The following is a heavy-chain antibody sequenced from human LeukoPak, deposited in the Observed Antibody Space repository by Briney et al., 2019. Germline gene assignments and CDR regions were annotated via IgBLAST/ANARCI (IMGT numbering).Heavy chain of an antibody. Sequence: GASVKVSCKASGYTFTGYYMHWVRQAPGQGLEWMGWINPNSGGTNYAQKFQGRVTMARDTSISSPYMGLSRLRSDDAAVYYCARDRESSPEFDYWGQGTLVTVSS. CDR3: ARDRESSPEFDY. V-gene: IGHV1-2*02. CDR2: INPNSGGT. D-gene: IGHD1-14*01. J-gene: IGHJ4*02. CDR1: GYTFTGYY.